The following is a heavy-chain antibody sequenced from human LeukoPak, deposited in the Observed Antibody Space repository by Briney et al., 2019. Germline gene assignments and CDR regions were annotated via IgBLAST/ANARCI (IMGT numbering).Heavy chain of an antibody. CDR3: ARGRSITIFWSGFPYYYYMDV. D-gene: IGHD3-9*01. CDR1: AASVSGYY. V-gene: IGHV4-34*01. J-gene: IGHJ6*03. Sequence: SQSLSLTCALYAASVSGYYWSWTRHPPGRGLDWIGEINHRGSTNYNPSLKSRVTISVDTSKNQFSLKLSSVTAADTAVYYCARGRSITIFWSGFPYYYYMDVWGKGTTVTVSS. CDR2: INHRGST.